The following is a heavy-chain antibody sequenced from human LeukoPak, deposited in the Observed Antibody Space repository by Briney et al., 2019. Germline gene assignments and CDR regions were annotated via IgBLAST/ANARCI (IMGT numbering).Heavy chain of an antibody. CDR2: IKQDGSEK. CDR1: GFTLSSYW. CDR3: ARSGEYYYDSSVFDY. D-gene: IGHD3-22*01. V-gene: IGHV3-7*01. J-gene: IGHJ4*02. Sequence: GGSLRLSCAASGFTLSSYWMSWVRQAPGKGLEWVANIKQDGSEKYYVDSVKGRLTISRDSAKNSVYLQMNSLRAEDTAVYYCARSGEYYYDSSVFDYWGQGTLVTVSS.